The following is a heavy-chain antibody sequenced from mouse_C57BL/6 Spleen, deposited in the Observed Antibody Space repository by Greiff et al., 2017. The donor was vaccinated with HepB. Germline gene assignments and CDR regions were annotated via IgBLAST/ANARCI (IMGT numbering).Heavy chain of an antibody. J-gene: IGHJ1*03. Sequence: EVQLQQSGAELVRPGASVKLSCTASGFNIKDDYMHWVKQRPEQGLEWIGWIDPENGDTEYASKFQGKATITADTSSNTAYLQLSSLTSEDTAVYYCTAGDITTVVAGYFDVWGTGTTVTVSS. V-gene: IGHV14-4*01. CDR1: GFNIKDDY. D-gene: IGHD1-1*01. CDR3: TAGDITTVVAGYFDV. CDR2: IDPENGDT.